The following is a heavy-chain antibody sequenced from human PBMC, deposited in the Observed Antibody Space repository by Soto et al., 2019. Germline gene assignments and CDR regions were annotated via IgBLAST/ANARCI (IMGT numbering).Heavy chain of an antibody. Sequence: EVQLVESGGRLVQPGRSLRLSCVGTGLNFDDFAMHWVRQAPGKGLEWVSGITWNSSVLAYADSVKGRFTISRDNARNSMYLQMDSLRDEDTAVYYCAKGKYDFWSPYYFDSWGQGALVTVSS. CDR1: GLNFDDFA. V-gene: IGHV3-9*01. CDR2: ITWNSSVL. J-gene: IGHJ4*02. D-gene: IGHD3-3*01. CDR3: AKGKYDFWSPYYFDS.